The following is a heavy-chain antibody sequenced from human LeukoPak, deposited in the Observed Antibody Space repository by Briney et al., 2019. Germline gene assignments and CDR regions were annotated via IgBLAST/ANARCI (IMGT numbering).Heavy chain of an antibody. J-gene: IGHJ3*01. Sequence: GGSLRLSCAASGFTFSSRTMNWVRQAPGKGLGWVSSISSTSTSIYHADSVKGRFTISRDNTKNSLYLQMDSLRAEDTAVYYCARGFRAFDFWAQGTMVTVSS. CDR1: GFTFSSRT. CDR2: ISSTSTSI. V-gene: IGHV3-21*01. CDR3: ARGFRAFDF.